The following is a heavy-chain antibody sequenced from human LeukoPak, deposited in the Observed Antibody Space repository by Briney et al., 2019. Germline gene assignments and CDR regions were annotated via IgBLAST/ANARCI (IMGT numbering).Heavy chain of an antibody. CDR3: VRDLWNYYDSSGYYYEDY. CDR2: VKQDGSAK. D-gene: IGHD3-22*01. Sequence: PGGSLRLSCAASGFTFSNYWMSWVRQAPGKGLEWVANVKQDGSAKYYVDSVKGRFTVSRDNAKNSLYLQMNNLRAEDTAVYYCVRDLWNYYDSSGYYYEDYWGQGTLVTVSS. V-gene: IGHV3-7*01. CDR1: GFTFSNYW. J-gene: IGHJ4*02.